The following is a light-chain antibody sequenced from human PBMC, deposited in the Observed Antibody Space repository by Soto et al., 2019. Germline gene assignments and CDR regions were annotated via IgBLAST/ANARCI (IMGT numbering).Light chain of an antibody. V-gene: IGKV1-27*01. Sequence: DIQMTQSPSSLSASVGDRVTITCRASQGISNYLAWYQQKPGKVPKLLIYAASTLQSRVPSRFSGSGSGTDLTLTISSLQPEDVATYYCHKYNSAPYTFGQGTKLEIK. CDR2: AAS. J-gene: IGKJ2*01. CDR1: QGISNY. CDR3: HKYNSAPYT.